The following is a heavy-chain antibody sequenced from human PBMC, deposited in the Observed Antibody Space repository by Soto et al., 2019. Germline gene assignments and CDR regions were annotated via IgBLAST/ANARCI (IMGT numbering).Heavy chain of an antibody. CDR3: ARETVAGTWWFDP. D-gene: IGHD6-19*01. Sequence: EVQLVETGGGLIQPGGSLRLSCAASGFTVSSNYMSWVRQAPGKGLEWVSVIYSGGSTYYADSVKGRFTISRDNSKNTLYLQMNSLRAEDTAVYYCARETVAGTWWFDPWGQGTLVTVSS. CDR2: IYSGGST. J-gene: IGHJ5*02. CDR1: GFTVSSNY. V-gene: IGHV3-53*02.